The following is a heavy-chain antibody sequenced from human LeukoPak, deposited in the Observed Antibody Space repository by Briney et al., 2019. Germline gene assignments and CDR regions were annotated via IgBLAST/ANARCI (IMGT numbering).Heavy chain of an antibody. CDR2: ILGSGGRT. D-gene: IGHD3-10*01. Sequence: GGSLRLSCAASGFTVSSNYMSWVRQAPGKGLEWVSVILGSGGRTFYADSVKGRFTISRDNSNNTLYLQMNSLRGDDTAVYYCATYGSGFGYWGQGTLVTVS. V-gene: IGHV3-23*01. CDR3: ATYGSGFGY. J-gene: IGHJ4*02. CDR1: GFTVSSNY.